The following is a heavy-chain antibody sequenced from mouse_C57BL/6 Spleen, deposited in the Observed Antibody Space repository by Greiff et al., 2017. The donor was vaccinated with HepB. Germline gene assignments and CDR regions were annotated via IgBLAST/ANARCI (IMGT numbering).Heavy chain of an antibody. V-gene: IGHV5-6*01. D-gene: IGHD1-1*01. Sequence: EVQGVESGGDLVKPGGSLKLSCAASGFTFSSYGMSWVRQTPDKRLEWVATISSGGSYTYYPDSVKGRFTISRDNAKNTLYLQMSSLKSEDTAMYYCARHRRFTTVAEYFDYWGQGTTLTVSS. J-gene: IGHJ2*01. CDR1: GFTFSSYG. CDR2: ISSGGSYT. CDR3: ARHRRFTTVAEYFDY.